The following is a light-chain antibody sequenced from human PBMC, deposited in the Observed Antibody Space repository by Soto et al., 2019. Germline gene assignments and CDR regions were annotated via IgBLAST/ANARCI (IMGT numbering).Light chain of an antibody. V-gene: IGLV2-23*02. CDR3: CSYAGRSSFV. J-gene: IGLJ1*01. CDR1: SSDVGSYNL. CDR2: EVN. Sequence: QSVLTQPASVSGSPGQSITISCTGTSSDVGSYNLVSWYQQHPGKAPKLMISEVNKRPSGVSNRFSGSKSGNTASLTISGLQAEDEAVYYCCSYAGRSSFVFGTGTKLTVL.